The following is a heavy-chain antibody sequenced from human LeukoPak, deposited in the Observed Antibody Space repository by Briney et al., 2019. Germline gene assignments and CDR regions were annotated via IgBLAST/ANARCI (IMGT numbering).Heavy chain of an antibody. J-gene: IGHJ4*02. D-gene: IGHD3-10*01. V-gene: IGHV3-48*01. CDR2: NSSTSSTI. CDR3: ARDSYMVRGVIITPPFDY. CDR1: GLTFSGYG. Sequence: PGRSLRLSCAASGLTFSGYGMNWVRQAPGKGLEWVSYNSSTSSTIYYADSVKGRFTISRDNTKNSLYLQMNSLRAEDTAVYYCARDSYMVRGVIITPPFDYWGQGTLVTVSS.